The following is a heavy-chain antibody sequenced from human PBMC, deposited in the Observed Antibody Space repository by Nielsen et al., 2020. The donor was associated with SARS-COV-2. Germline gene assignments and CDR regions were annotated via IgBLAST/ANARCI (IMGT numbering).Heavy chain of an antibody. Sequence: SETLSLTCSVFGDSINHDDNYWSWLRPLPGKGLEWLGYILYNRTTYYSWPLKSRLTISLDTSKNQFSLKLSSVTVADTAVYYCARGARNWGQGALVTVAS. J-gene: IGHJ4*02. CDR2: ILYNRTT. CDR3: ARGARN. V-gene: IGHV4-31*03. CDR1: GDSINHDDNY.